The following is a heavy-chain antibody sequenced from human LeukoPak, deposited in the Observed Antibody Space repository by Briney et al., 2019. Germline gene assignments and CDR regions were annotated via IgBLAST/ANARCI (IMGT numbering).Heavy chain of an antibody. Sequence: GGSLRLSCAASGFTFSSYDMHWVRHATGKGLEWVSAIGTAGDTYYPGSVKGRFTISRENAKNSLYLQMNSPRAGDTAVYYCARAMKPNDYGDPPGFDYWGQGTLVTVSS. V-gene: IGHV3-13*01. J-gene: IGHJ4*02. CDR2: IGTAGDT. D-gene: IGHD4-17*01. CDR3: ARAMKPNDYGDPPGFDY. CDR1: GFTFSSYD.